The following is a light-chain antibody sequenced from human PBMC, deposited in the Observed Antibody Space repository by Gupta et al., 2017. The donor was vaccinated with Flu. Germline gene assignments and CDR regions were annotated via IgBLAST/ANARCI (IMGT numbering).Light chain of an antibody. CDR2: KAS. Sequence: GDRVTITCRASQSISIWLAWFQKKPGKAPKPLIYKASDLESGVPSRFSGSGSGTEFSLTISSLQPDDFATYYCQQYKSYPWTFGQGTKVEIK. V-gene: IGKV1-5*03. CDR3: QQYKSYPWT. CDR1: QSISIW. J-gene: IGKJ1*01.